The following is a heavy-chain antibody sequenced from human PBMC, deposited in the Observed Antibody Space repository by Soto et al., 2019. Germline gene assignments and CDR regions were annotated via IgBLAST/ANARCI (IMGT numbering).Heavy chain of an antibody. CDR2: ISGSGGST. D-gene: IGHD3-16*01. Sequence: EVQLLESGGGLVQPGGSLRLSCAASGFTFSSYAMSWVRQAPGKGLEWVSAISGSGGSTYYADSVKGRFTISRDNSKNPLYLQMNSLRAEDTAVYYCAKDRLGLYYFAYWGQGTLVTVSS. V-gene: IGHV3-23*01. CDR1: GFTFSSYA. J-gene: IGHJ4*02. CDR3: AKDRLGLYYFAY.